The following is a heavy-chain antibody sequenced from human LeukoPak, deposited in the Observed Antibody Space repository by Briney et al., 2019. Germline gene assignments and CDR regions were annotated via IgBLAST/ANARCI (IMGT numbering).Heavy chain of an antibody. V-gene: IGHV3-30*18. CDR3: AKDRGYSYGGDFDY. Sequence: GGSLRLSCAASGFTFSSYGMHWVRQAPGEGLEWVAVISYDGSNKYYADSVKGRFTISRDNSKNTLYLQMNSLRAEDTAVYYCAKDRGYSYGGDFDYWGQGTLVTVSS. J-gene: IGHJ4*02. CDR2: ISYDGSNK. CDR1: GFTFSSYG. D-gene: IGHD5-18*01.